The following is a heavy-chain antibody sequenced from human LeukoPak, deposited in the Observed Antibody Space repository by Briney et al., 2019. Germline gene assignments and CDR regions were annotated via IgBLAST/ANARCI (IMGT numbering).Heavy chain of an antibody. CDR3: AKNYDSSGYYHYYFDY. J-gene: IGHJ4*02. D-gene: IGHD3-22*01. V-gene: IGHV4-39*07. CDR1: GFTFSSYE. Sequence: LRLSCAASGFTFSSYEMNWVRQAPGKGLEWIGSIYYSGSTYYNPSLKSRVTISVDTSKNQFSLKLSSVTAADTAVYYCAKNYDSSGYYHYYFDYWGQGTLVTVSS. CDR2: IYYSGST.